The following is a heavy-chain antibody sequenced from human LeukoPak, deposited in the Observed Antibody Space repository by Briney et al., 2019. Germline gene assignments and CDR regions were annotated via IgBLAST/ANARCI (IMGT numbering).Heavy chain of an antibody. D-gene: IGHD3-3*01. Sequence: SETLSLTCTVSGGSISSYYWSWIRQPPGKGLEWIGYIYYSGNTNYNPSLKSRVTISVDTSKNQFSLKLSSVTAADTAVYYCAGHDFWSGYYIYWGQGTLVSVSS. CDR3: AGHDFWSGYYIY. J-gene: IGHJ4*02. CDR1: GGSISSYY. CDR2: IYYSGNT. V-gene: IGHV4-59*01.